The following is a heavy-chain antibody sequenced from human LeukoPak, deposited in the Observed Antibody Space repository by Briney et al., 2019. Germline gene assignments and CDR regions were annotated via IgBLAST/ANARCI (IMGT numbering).Heavy chain of an antibody. J-gene: IGHJ6*03. CDR1: GFTFSSYW. CDR3: ARVKDFGVVINYYYYMDV. CDR2: IKQDGSEK. Sequence: QTGGSLRLSCAASGFTFSSYWMSWVRQAPGKGLEWVANIKQDGSEKYYVDSVKGRFTISRDNAKNSLYLQMNSLRAEDTAVYYCARVKDFGVVINYYYYMDVWGKGTTVTVSS. D-gene: IGHD3-3*01. V-gene: IGHV3-7*01.